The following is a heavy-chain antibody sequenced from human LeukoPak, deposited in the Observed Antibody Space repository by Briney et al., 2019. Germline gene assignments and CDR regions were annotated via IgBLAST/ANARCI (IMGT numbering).Heavy chain of an antibody. D-gene: IGHD1-26*01. Sequence: ASVKVSCKASGYTFTSYYMHWVRQAPGQGLEWMGRIHPSGGSTSYAQKLQGRVTMTTDTSTSTAYMELRSLRSDDTAVYYCAREGLGSWDYYYYGMDVWGQGTTVTVSS. J-gene: IGHJ6*02. CDR1: GYTFTSYY. CDR3: AREGLGSWDYYYYGMDV. CDR2: IHPSGGST. V-gene: IGHV1-46*01.